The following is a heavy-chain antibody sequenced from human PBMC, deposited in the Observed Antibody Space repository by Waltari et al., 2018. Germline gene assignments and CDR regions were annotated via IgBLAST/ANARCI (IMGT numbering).Heavy chain of an antibody. V-gene: IGHV1-18*04. D-gene: IGHD4-17*01. CDR1: GYTFTRYG. CDR2: VSPHNGDT. J-gene: IGHJ4*02. Sequence: QVQLVQSGAEVEKPGASVKVSCKAIGYTFTRYGISWVRQAPGHGLEWMGWVSPHNGDTDYAQKFQGRVTMATDTFMNTAYMELRSLRPDDTAVYYCARGAPYGDYLPCDYWGQGTLVTVSS. CDR3: ARGAPYGDYLPCDY.